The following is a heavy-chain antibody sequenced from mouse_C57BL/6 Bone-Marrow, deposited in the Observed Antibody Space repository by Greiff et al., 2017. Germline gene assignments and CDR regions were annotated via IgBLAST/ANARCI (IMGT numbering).Heavy chain of an antibody. D-gene: IGHD1-1*01. Sequence: QVQLQQSGAELVKPGASVKMSCKASGYTFTSYWITWVKQRPGQGLEWIGDIYPGSGSTNYNEKFKSKATLTVDTSSSTAYMQLSSLTSEDSAVYYGASHNYGRSDVGWGKGTTLTVSS. CDR3: ASHNYGRSDVG. CDR2: IYPGSGST. V-gene: IGHV1-55*01. CDR1: GYTFTSYW. J-gene: IGHJ2*01.